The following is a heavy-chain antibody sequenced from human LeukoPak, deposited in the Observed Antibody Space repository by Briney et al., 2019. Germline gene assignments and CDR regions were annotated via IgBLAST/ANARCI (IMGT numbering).Heavy chain of an antibody. CDR1: GFSFSSYG. V-gene: IGHV3-23*01. J-gene: IGHJ6*02. CDR3: AKEIHQFYYYYGMDV. D-gene: IGHD5-24*01. CDR2: IGGGGGST. Sequence: GGSLRLSCAASGFSFSSYGMSWVRQAPGRGLECVSTIGGGGGSTNYADSVKGRFTISRDNSKNTLYLQMNSLRAEDTAVYYCAKEIHQFYYYYGMDVWGQGTTVTVSS.